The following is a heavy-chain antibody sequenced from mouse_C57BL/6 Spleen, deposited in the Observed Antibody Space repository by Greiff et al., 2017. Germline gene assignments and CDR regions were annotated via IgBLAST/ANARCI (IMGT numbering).Heavy chain of an antibody. V-gene: IGHV6-3*01. J-gene: IGHJ2*01. Sequence: EVKLQEFGGGLVQPGGSMQLSCVSSGFTFSNYWMNWVRQSPEKGLEWVAQIRLKSDNYTTHYAESVKGRFTISSDDSKSSVYLQMNNLRAEDTGIYYCTEDGYYGYWGQGTTLTVSS. CDR2: IRLKSDNYTT. CDR1: GFTFSNYW. D-gene: IGHD2-3*01. CDR3: TEDGYYGY.